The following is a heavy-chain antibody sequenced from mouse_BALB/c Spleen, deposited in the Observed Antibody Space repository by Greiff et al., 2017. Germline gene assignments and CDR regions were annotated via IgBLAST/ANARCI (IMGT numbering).Heavy chain of an antibody. CDR3: ASRGAYYRYDYAMDY. V-gene: IGHV5-17*02. D-gene: IGHD2-14*01. Sequence: EVNVVESGGGLVQPGGSRKLSCAASGFTFSSFGMHWVRQAPEKGLEWVAYISSGSSTIYYAETVKGRFAITRDNPKITLFLQMTIIRSEETAMYFCASRGAYYRYDYAMDYWGQGTSVTVSS. J-gene: IGHJ4*01. CDR2: ISSGSSTI. CDR1: GFTFSSFG.